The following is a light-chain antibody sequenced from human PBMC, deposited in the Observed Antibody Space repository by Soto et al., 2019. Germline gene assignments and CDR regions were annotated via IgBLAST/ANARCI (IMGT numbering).Light chain of an antibody. J-gene: IGLJ1*01. Sequence: QSPLTQPRSLSGSPGQSVTISCTGTSSDVGGYNYVSWYQQHPGKAPTLMIYDVSTRPSGVPDGFSGSMSGNTASLTISELQAEDEDDYYCYSYAGSDTQVFGTGTELTVL. V-gene: IGLV2-11*01. CDR2: DVS. CDR3: YSYAGSDTQV. CDR1: SSDVGGYNY.